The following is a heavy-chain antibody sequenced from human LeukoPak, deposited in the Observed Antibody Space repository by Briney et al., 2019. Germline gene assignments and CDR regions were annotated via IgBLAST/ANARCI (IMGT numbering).Heavy chain of an antibody. CDR1: GFTFSSYG. D-gene: IGHD3-16*01. J-gene: IGHJ4*02. CDR2: ISYDGSNK. CDR3: AKIPRGTTSN. Sequence: PGRSLRLSCAASGFTFSSYGMHWVRQAPGKGLEWVAVISYDGSNKYYADSVKGRFTISRDNSKNTLYLQMNSLRAEDTAVYYCAKIPRGTTSNWGQGTLVTVSS. V-gene: IGHV3-30*18.